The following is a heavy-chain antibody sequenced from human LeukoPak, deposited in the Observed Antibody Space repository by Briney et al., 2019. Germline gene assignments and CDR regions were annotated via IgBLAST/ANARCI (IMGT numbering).Heavy chain of an antibody. V-gene: IGHV3-48*01. CDR1: GFTFSSYS. D-gene: IGHD3-22*01. CDR3: SRDSDSSGYYSDY. Sequence: PGGSLRLSRAAPGFTFSSYSMNWVRQAPGKGLEWVSHISGSSYTIYYADSVKGRFTISRDNAKNSLYLQMNSLRVEDTAVYYCSRDSDSSGYYSDYWGQGTLVTVSS. J-gene: IGHJ4*02. CDR2: ISGSSYTI.